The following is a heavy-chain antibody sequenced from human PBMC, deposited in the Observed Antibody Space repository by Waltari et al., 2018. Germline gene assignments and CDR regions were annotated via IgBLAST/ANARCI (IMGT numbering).Heavy chain of an antibody. V-gene: IGHV4-59*01. CDR2: IYYSGST. CDR1: GGSISSYY. Sequence: QVRLQESGPGLVKPSETLSLTCTVSGGSISSYYWSWIRQPPGKGLEWIGYIYYSGSTNYNPSLKSRVTISVDTSKNQFSLKLSSVTAADTAVYYCARADYDYVWGSYRLGYWGQGTLVTVSS. J-gene: IGHJ4*02. CDR3: ARADYDYVWGSYRLGY. D-gene: IGHD3-16*02.